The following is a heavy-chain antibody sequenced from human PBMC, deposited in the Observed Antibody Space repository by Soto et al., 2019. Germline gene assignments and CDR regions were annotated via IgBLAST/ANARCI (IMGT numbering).Heavy chain of an antibody. CDR2: ISGSGDST. CDR3: GRELAFCGGGSGDMGGVFYT. J-gene: IGHJ1*01. CDR1: GSTFSSYA. V-gene: IGHV3-23*01. Sequence: GGSLRLSCAASGSTFSSYAMSWVRQAPGKGLEWVSVISGSGDSTYYADSVKGRFTISRDNSKNTLYLQMNSLRAEDTAVYYCGRELAFCGGGSGDMGGVFYTGAQGNLVPVS. D-gene: IGHD2-15*01.